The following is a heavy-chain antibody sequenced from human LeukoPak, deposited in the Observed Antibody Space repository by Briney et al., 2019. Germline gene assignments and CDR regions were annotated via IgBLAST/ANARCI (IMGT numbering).Heavy chain of an antibody. Sequence: SETLSLTCTVSGYSISSGYYWGWIRQPPGKGLEWIGSVSHSDSTYYNPSLKSRVTISVDTSKNQFSLKLNSVTAADTAVYYCARVWGVTDFYDSRGAFDIWGQGTMVTVSS. CDR1: GYSISSGYY. J-gene: IGHJ3*02. D-gene: IGHD3-22*01. V-gene: IGHV4-38-2*02. CDR2: VSHSDST. CDR3: ARVWGVTDFYDSRGAFDI.